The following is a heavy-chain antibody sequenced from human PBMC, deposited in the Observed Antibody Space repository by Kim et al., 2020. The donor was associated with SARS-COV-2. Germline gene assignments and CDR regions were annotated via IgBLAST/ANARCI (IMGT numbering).Heavy chain of an antibody. CDR3: ARETKKDPDFDY. CDR1: GFIFSDYY. CDR2: ISRDGSTI. V-gene: IGHV3-11*01. Sequence: GGSLRLSCAGSGFIFSDYYMSWIRQVPGKGLEWISYISRDGSTIFYSDAVKGRFTMSRDNAKNSLFLQMNSLRADDTAVYYCARETKKDPDFDYWGQGTL. J-gene: IGHJ4*02.